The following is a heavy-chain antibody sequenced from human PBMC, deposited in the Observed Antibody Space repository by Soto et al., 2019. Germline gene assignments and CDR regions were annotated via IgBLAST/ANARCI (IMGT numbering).Heavy chain of an antibody. CDR3: ARDRVVPDISRIWGSYYYGMDV. V-gene: IGHV3-74*01. CDR2: INSDGSST. CDR1: GFTFSSYW. Sequence: GGSLRLSCAASGFTFSSYWMHWVRQAPGKGLVWVSRINSDGSSTSYADSVKGRFTISRDNAKNTLYLQMNSLRAEDTAVYYCARDRVVPDISRIWGSYYYGMDVWGQGTTVTVSS. D-gene: IGHD2-2*01. J-gene: IGHJ6*02.